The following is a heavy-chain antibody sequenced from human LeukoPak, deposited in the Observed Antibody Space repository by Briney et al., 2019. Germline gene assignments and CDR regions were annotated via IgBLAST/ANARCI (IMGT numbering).Heavy chain of an antibody. J-gene: IGHJ4*02. CDR3: ITPLPYSAQ. CDR1: GFPFSSYW. D-gene: IGHD2-21*01. Sequence: GGSLRLSCVASGFPFSSYWMTWVRQAPGKGLEWVGRIKPKTDGETTEYAAPVRGRFSISRDDSKNMLYLQMNSLKTEDTAVYYSITPLPYSAQGGQGTLVTVSS. CDR2: IKPKTDGETT. V-gene: IGHV3-15*01.